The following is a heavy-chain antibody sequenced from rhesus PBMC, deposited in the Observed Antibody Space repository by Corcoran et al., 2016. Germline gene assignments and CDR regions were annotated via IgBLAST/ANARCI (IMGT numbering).Heavy chain of an antibody. J-gene: IGHJ4*01. Sequence: QVQLQESGRGLVKPSETLSLTCTVSGASLGSSWCVWVRQAPGKGLEWIVEINGNSGSPKYNPSLKSRVAISRDTSKNQFSLKLSSVTAADTAVYYCAIDYSGGWSYWGQGVLVTVSS. CDR3: AIDYSGGWSY. CDR1: GASLGSSW. D-gene: IGHD6-37*01. CDR2: INGNSGSP. V-gene: IGHV4-80*01.